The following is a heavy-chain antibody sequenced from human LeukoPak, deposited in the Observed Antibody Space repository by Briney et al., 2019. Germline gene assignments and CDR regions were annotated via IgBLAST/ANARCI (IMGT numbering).Heavy chain of an antibody. CDR1: GGTFSSYA. D-gene: IGHD2-2*02. V-gene: IGHV1-69*05. CDR2: IIPIFGTA. CDR3: ASAYCSSTGCCTFIFDY. J-gene: IGHJ4*02. Sequence: SVKVSCKASGGTFSSYAISWVRQAPGQGLEWMGGIIPIFGTANYAQKFQGRVTITTDESTSTAYMELSSLRSEDTAVYYCASAYCSSTGCCTFIFDYWGQGTLVTVSS.